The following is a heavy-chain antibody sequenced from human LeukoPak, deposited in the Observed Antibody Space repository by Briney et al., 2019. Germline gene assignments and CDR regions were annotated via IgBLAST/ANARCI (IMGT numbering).Heavy chain of an antibody. Sequence: ASVKVSCKVSGYTLTELSMHWVRQAPGKGLEWMGGFDPEDGETIYAQKFQGRVTMTEDTSTDTAYMELSSLRSEDTAVYYCATGKPSGSYYRTFDYWGQGTLVTVSS. V-gene: IGHV1-24*01. CDR1: GYTLTELS. D-gene: IGHD3-10*01. CDR3: ATGKPSGSYYRTFDY. J-gene: IGHJ4*02. CDR2: FDPEDGET.